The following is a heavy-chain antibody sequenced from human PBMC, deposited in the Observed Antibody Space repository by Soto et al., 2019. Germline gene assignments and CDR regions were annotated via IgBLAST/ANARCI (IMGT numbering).Heavy chain of an antibody. CDR3: ARTSGYYYDFDY. CDR1: GGSISSGGYY. V-gene: IGHV4-31*03. Sequence: SETLSLTCTVSGGSISSGGYYWSWIRQHPGKGLEWIGYIYYSGSTYYNPSLKSRVTISVDTSKNQFSLKLSSVTAADTAVYYCARTSGYYYDFDYWGQGTLVTVSS. D-gene: IGHD3-22*01. CDR2: IYYSGST. J-gene: IGHJ4*02.